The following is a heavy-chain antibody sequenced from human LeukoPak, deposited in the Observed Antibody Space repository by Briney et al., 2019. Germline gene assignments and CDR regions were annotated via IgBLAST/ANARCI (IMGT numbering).Heavy chain of an antibody. V-gene: IGHV3-11*01. Sequence: GGSLRLSCVASGFSFSDYYMTWIRQAPGKGLEWLSYISNSGTTISYGDSVRGRFTISRDNAKNSLYLQMNSLRPEDTAVYYCARDNHNSGWYWLDPWGQGILVTVSS. J-gene: IGHJ5*02. CDR3: ARDNHNSGWYWLDP. D-gene: IGHD6-19*01. CDR2: ISNSGTTI. CDR1: GFSFSDYY.